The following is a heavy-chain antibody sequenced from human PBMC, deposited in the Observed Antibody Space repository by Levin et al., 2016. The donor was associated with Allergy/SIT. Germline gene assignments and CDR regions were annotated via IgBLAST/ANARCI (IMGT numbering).Heavy chain of an antibody. J-gene: IGHJ6*02. CDR2: ISSSSSYI. V-gene: IGHV3-21*01. CDR3: ADGGSDYYYYGMDV. D-gene: IGHD6-19*01. Sequence: GGSLRLSCAASGFTFSSYSMNWVRQAPGKGLEWVSSISSSSSYIYYADSVKGRFTISRDNAKNSLYLQMNSLRAEDTAVYYCADGGSDYYYYGMDVWGQGTTVTVSS. CDR1: GFTFSSYS.